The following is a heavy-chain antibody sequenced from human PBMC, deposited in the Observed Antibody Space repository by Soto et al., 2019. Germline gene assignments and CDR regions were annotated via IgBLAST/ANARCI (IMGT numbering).Heavy chain of an antibody. V-gene: IGHV4-31*03. CDR1: GGSISSGVYY. D-gene: IGHD3-10*01. CDR3: ARDNSAVQFDP. J-gene: IGHJ5*02. Sequence: SETLSLTCTVSGGSISSGVYYWSWIRQHPGKGLEWIGYIYYSGSTYYNPSLKSRVTISVDTSKNTVYLQMNSLRVEDTAVYYCARDNSAVQFDPWGQGTLVTVSS. CDR2: IYYSGST.